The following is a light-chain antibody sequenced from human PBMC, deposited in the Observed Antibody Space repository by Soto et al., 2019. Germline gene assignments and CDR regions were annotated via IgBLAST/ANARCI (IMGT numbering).Light chain of an antibody. CDR3: GTWDVSLSAGV. CDR2: DNN. Sequence: QSVLTQPPSVSAAPGQTVTISCSGSTSNIGKSYVSWYQQFPGTAPKLLIYDNNKRPSGIPDRFSGSTSGTSATLGITGLQTGDEADYYCGTWDVSLSAGVFGGGTKLTVL. CDR1: TSNIGKSY. V-gene: IGLV1-51*01. J-gene: IGLJ3*02.